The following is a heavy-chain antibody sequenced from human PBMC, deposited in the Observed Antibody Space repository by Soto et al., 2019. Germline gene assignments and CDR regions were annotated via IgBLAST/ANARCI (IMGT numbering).Heavy chain of an antibody. Sequence: SETLSLTCTVSGGSISSYYWSWIRQPPGKGLEWIGYIYYSGSTNYNPSLKSRVTISVDTSKNQFSLKLSSVTAADTAVYYCARVIRRWNYYYGMDVWGQGTTVTVSS. J-gene: IGHJ6*02. V-gene: IGHV4-59*01. CDR3: ARVIRRWNYYYGMDV. D-gene: IGHD4-17*01. CDR1: GGSISSYY. CDR2: IYYSGST.